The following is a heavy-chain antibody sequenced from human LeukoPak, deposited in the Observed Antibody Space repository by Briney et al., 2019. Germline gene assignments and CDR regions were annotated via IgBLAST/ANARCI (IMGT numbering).Heavy chain of an antibody. CDR3: ARDASGPAF. D-gene: IGHD1-26*01. J-gene: IGHJ4*02. CDR1: GFTVSNNY. CDR2: IYRDGGT. Sequence: GGSLRLSCAASGFTVSNNYMSWVRQAPGKGLEWVSVIYRDGGTFYSDSVKGRFTISRDSSENILYLQMNSLRADDTAVYYCARDASGPAFWGQGTLVTVSS. V-gene: IGHV3-53*01.